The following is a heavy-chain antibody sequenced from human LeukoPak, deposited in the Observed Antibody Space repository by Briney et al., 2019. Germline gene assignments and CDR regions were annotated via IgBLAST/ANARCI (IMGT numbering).Heavy chain of an antibody. CDR1: GFTFSSYE. V-gene: IGHV3-48*03. CDR2: IGSITSVI. Sequence: GGSLRLSCAASGFTFSSYEMNWVRQAPGKGLEWVSYIGSITSVIYYADSVKGRFTISRDNAKNSLYLQMNSLRVEDTAVYYCARDVDTAMADYWGQGTLVTVSS. CDR3: ARDVDTAMADY. J-gene: IGHJ4*02. D-gene: IGHD5-18*01.